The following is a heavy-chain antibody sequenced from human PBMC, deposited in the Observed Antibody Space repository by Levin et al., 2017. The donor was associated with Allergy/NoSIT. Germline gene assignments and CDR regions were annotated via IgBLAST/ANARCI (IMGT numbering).Heavy chain of an antibody. V-gene: IGHV1-2*02. CDR2: INPNSGGT. CDR3: ARGLVATIRLSGDSY. CDR1: GYTFTGYY. D-gene: IGHD5-12*01. Sequence: GGSLRLSCKASGYTFTGYYMHWVRQAPGQGLEWMGWINPNSGGTNYAQKFQGRVTMTRDTSISTAYMELSRLRSDDTAVYYCARGLVATIRLSGDSYWGQGTLVTVSS. J-gene: IGHJ4*02.